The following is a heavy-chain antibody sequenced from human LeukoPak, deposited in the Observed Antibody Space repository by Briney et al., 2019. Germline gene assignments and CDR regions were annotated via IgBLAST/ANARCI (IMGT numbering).Heavy chain of an antibody. CDR2: IIENGGET. Sequence: GGSLRLSCAASGFTFNKLARSWVRQAPGKGLEWVSGIIENGGETYYADSVRGRFTISRDNSKNTLYLQMNSLRAEDTAVYYCAKDYEYNSNTWYFHWGRGTLVSVSS. J-gene: IGHJ4*02. V-gene: IGHV3-23*01. CDR1: GFTFNKLA. CDR3: AKDYEYNSNTWYFH. D-gene: IGHD6-13*01.